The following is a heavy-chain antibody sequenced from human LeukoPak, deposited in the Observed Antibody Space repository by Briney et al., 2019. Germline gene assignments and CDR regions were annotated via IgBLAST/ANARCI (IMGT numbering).Heavy chain of an antibody. CDR3: ARDRISINALDM. V-gene: IGHV4-59*11. Sequence: SETLSLTCTVSGASISGHYLTWLRQPPGKGLEWIGYISHIGSTNYNPSLKSRVTISVDTSKNQFSLKLTSVTAADTAVYYCARDRISINALDMWGQGTMVAVSS. CDR2: ISHIGST. D-gene: IGHD1-14*01. J-gene: IGHJ3*02. CDR1: GASISGHY.